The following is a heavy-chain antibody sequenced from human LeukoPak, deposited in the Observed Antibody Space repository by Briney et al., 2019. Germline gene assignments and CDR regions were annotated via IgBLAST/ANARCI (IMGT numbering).Heavy chain of an antibody. Sequence: SETLSLTCTVSGDSISSGDYYWSWIRQPAGKGLEWIGRISSSGSTNYNSSLKSRVTISVDTSKNQFSLKLNSVTAADTAVYFCARRAYSAAYWKHFDYWGQGTLVTVSS. CDR3: ARRAYSAAYWKHFDY. J-gene: IGHJ4*02. CDR2: ISSSGST. D-gene: IGHD1-1*01. V-gene: IGHV4-61*02. CDR1: GDSISSGDYY.